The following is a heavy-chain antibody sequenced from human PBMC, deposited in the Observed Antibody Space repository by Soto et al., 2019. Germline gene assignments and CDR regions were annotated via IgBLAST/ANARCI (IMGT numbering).Heavy chain of an antibody. CDR3: AYRHGTHPTGPGDMDA. J-gene: IGHJ6*02. V-gene: IGHV1-69*13. D-gene: IGHD1-1*01. Sequence: ASVEVSFKVSGGTSSTYFINWCLQSPLQGLEWMGGIIRISGPTKYAQKFQGRVTITADESTSTVYMELSSLRSEDTAVYYCAYRHGTHPTGPGDMDAWGQAHTVTVSS. CDR2: IIRISGPT. CDR1: GGTSSTYF.